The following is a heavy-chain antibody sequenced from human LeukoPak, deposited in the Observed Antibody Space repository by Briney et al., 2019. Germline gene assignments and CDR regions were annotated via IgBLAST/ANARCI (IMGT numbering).Heavy chain of an antibody. Sequence: SGGSLRLSCAASGFTFSSYAMHWVRQAPGKGLEWVAVISYDGSNKYYADSVEGRFTISRDNSKNTLYLQMNSPRAEDTAVYYCVTMIVASRGQGTLVTVSS. V-gene: IGHV3-30-3*01. J-gene: IGHJ4*02. CDR1: GFTFSSYA. CDR2: ISYDGSNK. D-gene: IGHD3-22*01. CDR3: VTMIVAS.